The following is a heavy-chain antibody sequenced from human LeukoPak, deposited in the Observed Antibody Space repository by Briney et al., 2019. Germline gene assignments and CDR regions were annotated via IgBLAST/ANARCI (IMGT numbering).Heavy chain of an antibody. CDR2: ISYDGSNK. J-gene: IGHJ5*02. Sequence: GGSLRLSCAASGFTFSSYGMHWVRQAPGKGLEWVAVISYDGSNKYYADSVKGRFTISRDNSKNTLYPQMNSLRAEDTAVYYCAKETDTAMVTNWFDPWGQGTLVTVSS. CDR3: AKETDTAMVTNWFDP. CDR1: GFTFSSYG. V-gene: IGHV3-30*18. D-gene: IGHD5-18*01.